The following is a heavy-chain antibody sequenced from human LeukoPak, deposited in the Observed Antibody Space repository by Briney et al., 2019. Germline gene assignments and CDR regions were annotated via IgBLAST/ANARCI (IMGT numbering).Heavy chain of an antibody. Sequence: GGSLRLSCSASGFTFSSYSLHWVRQAPGNGPEWVAVTWSAGGNTYVDSVKGRFTVSRDNFRKTLYLQMNSLRGEDTAVYYCARENSVAATRSFDFWGQGTMVAVSS. CDR3: ARENSVAATRSFDF. V-gene: IGHV3-33*01. CDR2: TWSAGGN. CDR1: GFTFSSYS. J-gene: IGHJ3*01. D-gene: IGHD6-19*01.